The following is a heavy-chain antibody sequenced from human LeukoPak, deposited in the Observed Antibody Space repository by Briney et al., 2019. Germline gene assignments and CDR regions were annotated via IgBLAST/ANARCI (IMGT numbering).Heavy chain of an antibody. D-gene: IGHD6-19*01. V-gene: IGHV1-18*01. CDR1: GYTFTSYG. CDR3: ARDRDGYSSGWSAFDI. Sequence: AXXKVSCKASGYTFTSYGISWVRQAPGQGLEWMGWISAYNGNTNYAQKLQGRVTMTTDTSTSTAYMQLRSLRSDDTAVYYCARDRDGYSSGWSAFDIWGQGTMVTVSS. CDR2: ISAYNGNT. J-gene: IGHJ3*02.